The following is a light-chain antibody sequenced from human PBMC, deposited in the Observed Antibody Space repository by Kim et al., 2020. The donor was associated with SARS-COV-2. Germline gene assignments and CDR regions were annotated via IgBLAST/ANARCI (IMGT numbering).Light chain of an antibody. CDR1: QSVLYSSNNKNH. V-gene: IGKV4-1*01. J-gene: IGKJ1*01. CDR2: WAS. Sequence: DIVMTQSPDSLAVSLGERATINCKSSQSVLYSSNNKNHLAWYQQKPGQPPKLLIYWASTRQSGVPDRFSGSGSGTDFTLTISSLQAEDVAVYHCQQYFSTPQTFGQGTKVDIK. CDR3: QQYFSTPQT.